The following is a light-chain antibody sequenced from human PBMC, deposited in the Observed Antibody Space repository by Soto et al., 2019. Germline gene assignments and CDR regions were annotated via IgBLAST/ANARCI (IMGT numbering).Light chain of an antibody. Sequence: QSVLIQPPSASGTPGQRVTISCSGSSSNIGRNSVNWYQQLPGTAPRLVIYVNNQRPSGVSARFSGSRSGTTASLAISGLQAEDEADYYCAAWDDSLSVVSGGGTKLTVL. CDR3: AAWDDSLSVV. J-gene: IGLJ2*01. CDR1: SSNIGRNS. V-gene: IGLV1-44*01. CDR2: VNN.